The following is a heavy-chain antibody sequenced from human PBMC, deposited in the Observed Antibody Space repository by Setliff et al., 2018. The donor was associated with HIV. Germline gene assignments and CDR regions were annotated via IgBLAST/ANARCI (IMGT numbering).Heavy chain of an antibody. D-gene: IGHD5-12*01. Sequence: GGSLRPPCGASGFSFRTSWMTWVRRAPGKGLEWVYGINWNGGRTGSEDPVKGRFHVSRDNAKKSLYLQMNSLRAEDTALYYCVREDIVTTGGRLDYYMDVCGKGTTVTVSS. CDR1: GFSFRTSW. V-gene: IGHV3-20*04. CDR3: VREDIVTTGGRLDYYMDV. CDR2: INWNGGRT. J-gene: IGHJ6*03.